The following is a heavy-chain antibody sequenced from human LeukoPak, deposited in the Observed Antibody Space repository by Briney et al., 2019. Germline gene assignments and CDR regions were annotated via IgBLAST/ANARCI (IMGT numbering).Heavy chain of an antibody. J-gene: IGHJ6*03. CDR1: GYTFTGYY. CDR3: ARDPGDYYDSSGYNDYYYYMDV. Sequence: AASVTVSFTASGYTFTGYYMHWVRQAPGQGLEWMGWINPNSGGTNYAQKFQGRVTMTRDTSISTAYMELSRLRSDDTAVYYCARDPGDYYDSSGYNDYYYYMDVWGKGTTVTVSS. V-gene: IGHV1-2*02. D-gene: IGHD3-22*01. CDR2: INPNSGGT.